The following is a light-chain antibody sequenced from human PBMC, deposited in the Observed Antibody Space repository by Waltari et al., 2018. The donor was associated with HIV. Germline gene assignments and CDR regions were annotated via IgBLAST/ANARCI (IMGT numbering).Light chain of an antibody. CDR2: KDK. CDR3: LAADSSHPYSEVK. J-gene: IGLJ2*01. V-gene: IGLV3-25*03. Sequence: SYEVTQPPSMSVSPGQTARITCSGDTLPKQFVYWYQQKTGQAPVVVMIKDKERPSGIPERCSGSSSGTTVTLTIKGVQAEDEADYYCLAADSSHPYSEVKFGGGTKLTVL. CDR1: TLPKQF.